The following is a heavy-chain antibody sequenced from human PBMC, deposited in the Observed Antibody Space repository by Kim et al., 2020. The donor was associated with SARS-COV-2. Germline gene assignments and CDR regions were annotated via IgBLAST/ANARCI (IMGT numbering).Heavy chain of an antibody. Sequence: SETLSLTCTVSGGYFTNYYWNWIRQSPGKGLEWIGFIYYSGSTNYNPSLKSRVTISLDTSKSQFSLKLTSVTAADTAVYYCVRGGGSRAYHFDSWGQGTLVTVSS. CDR1: GGYFTNYY. CDR2: IYYSGST. D-gene: IGHD3-16*01. V-gene: IGHV4-59*13. CDR3: VRGGGSRAYHFDS. J-gene: IGHJ4*02.